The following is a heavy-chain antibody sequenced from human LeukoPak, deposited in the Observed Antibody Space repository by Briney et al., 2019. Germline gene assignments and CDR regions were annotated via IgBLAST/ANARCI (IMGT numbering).Heavy chain of an antibody. V-gene: IGHV3-21*01. D-gene: IGHD6-19*01. CDR3: ARDEYSSGWYGIFVY. Sequence: GGSLRLSCAASGFTFSSYSMNWVRQAPGKGLEWVSSISSSSSYIYYADSVKGRFTISRDNAKNSLYLQMNSLRAEDTAVYYCARDEYSSGWYGIFVYWGQGTLVTVSS. CDR2: ISSSSSYI. J-gene: IGHJ4*02. CDR1: GFTFSSYS.